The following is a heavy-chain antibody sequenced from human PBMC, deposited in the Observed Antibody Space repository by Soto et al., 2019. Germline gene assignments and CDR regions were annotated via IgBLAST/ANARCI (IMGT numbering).Heavy chain of an antibody. V-gene: IGHV3-23*01. CDR1: GFTLRDYV. J-gene: IGHJ4*02. CDR2: ISGSVGNT. D-gene: IGHD6-6*01. Sequence: EVQLLESGGGLVQPGGSRRLSCAAYGFTLRDYVMNWVRQAPGKGLECVAGISGSVGNTYYADSVKGRFTISRDSSNNPLDLQMNRLRAGDTAVYFCTQEVIGGRRGPRYRGQGTLVTVSS. CDR3: TQEVIGGRRGPRY.